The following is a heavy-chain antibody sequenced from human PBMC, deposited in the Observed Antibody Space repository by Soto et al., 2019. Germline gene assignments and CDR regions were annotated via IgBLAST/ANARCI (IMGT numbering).Heavy chain of an antibody. J-gene: IGHJ6*02. Sequence: EVQLVESGGGLVQPGGSLRLSCAASGFTFSSYEMNWVRQAPGKGLEWVSYISSSGSTIYYADSVKGRFTISRDNAKNSLYLQMNSLRAEDTAVYYCSRDLAIPSGYYDEQGDYYGMDVWGQGSTVTVTS. V-gene: IGHV3-48*03. D-gene: IGHD3-22*01. CDR1: GFTFSSYE. CDR2: ISSSGSTI. CDR3: SRDLAIPSGYYDEQGDYYGMDV.